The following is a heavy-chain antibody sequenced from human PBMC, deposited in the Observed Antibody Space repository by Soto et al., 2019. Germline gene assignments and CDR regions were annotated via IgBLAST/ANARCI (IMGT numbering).Heavy chain of an antibody. CDR3: ARAMYSSSSECFDY. J-gene: IGHJ4*02. CDR2: IKQDGSEK. Sequence: GGSLGLSCAASGFTFSSYWMSWVRQAPGKGLEWVANIKQDGSEKYYVDSVKGRFTISKDNAKNSLYLQMNSLRAEDTAVYYCARAMYSSSSECFDYWGQGTLVTVSS. CDR1: GFTFSSYW. V-gene: IGHV3-7*03. D-gene: IGHD6-6*01.